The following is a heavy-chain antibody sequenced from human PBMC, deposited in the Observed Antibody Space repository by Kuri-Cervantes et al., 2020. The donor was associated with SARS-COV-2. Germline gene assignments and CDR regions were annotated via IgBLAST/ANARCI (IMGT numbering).Heavy chain of an antibody. J-gene: IGHJ4*02. CDR3: ARTYYDSSGYPSPFDY. D-gene: IGHD3-22*01. CDR2: IYTSGST. Sequence: LRLSCTVSGGSISSGSYYWSWIRQPAGKGLEWIGRIYTSGSTNYNPSLKSRVTISVDTSKNQFSLKLSSVTAADTAVYYCARTYYDSSGYPSPFDYWGQGTLVTVSS. V-gene: IGHV4-61*02. CDR1: GGSISSGSYY.